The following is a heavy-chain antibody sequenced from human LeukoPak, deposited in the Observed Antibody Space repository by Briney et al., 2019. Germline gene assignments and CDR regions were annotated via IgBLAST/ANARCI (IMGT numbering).Heavy chain of an antibody. J-gene: IGHJ5*02. D-gene: IGHD2/OR15-2a*01. CDR3: AVQFGVLSWFDP. Sequence: PSETLSLTCAVYGGSFSGKYWNWIRQPPGKGLEWIGEINHSGTTNYNPSLKSRVTISVDTSKNQFSLKLSSVTAADTAVYYCAVQFGVLSWFDPWGQGTLVSVSS. V-gene: IGHV4-34*01. CDR1: GGSFSGKY. CDR2: INHSGTT.